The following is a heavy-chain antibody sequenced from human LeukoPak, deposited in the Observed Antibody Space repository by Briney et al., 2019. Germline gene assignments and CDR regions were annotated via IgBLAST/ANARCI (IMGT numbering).Heavy chain of an antibody. Sequence: GGSLRLSCAASGFTFSSYSMNWVRQAPGKGLEWVSYISSSSSTIYYADSVKGRFTISRDSAKSSLYLQMNSLRAEDTAVYYCATGFMTAPYYFDYWGQGTLSPSPQ. J-gene: IGHJ4*02. D-gene: IGHD3-16*01. CDR3: ATGFMTAPYYFDY. V-gene: IGHV3-48*01. CDR2: ISSSSSTI. CDR1: GFTFSSYS.